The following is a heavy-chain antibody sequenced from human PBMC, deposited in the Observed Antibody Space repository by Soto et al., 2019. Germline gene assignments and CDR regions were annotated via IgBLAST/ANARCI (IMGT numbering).Heavy chain of an antibody. CDR1: GSTFNNYA. Sequence: EVQLLESGGGLVQPGGTLGLSCAASGSTFNNYAMTWVRQAPGKGLEWVSAISGGGDTTSYADSVKGRFTVSRDGSKNTLYLQMSSLRAEDTALYYCAKGRGGSGSLTPRVDFWGQGTLVTVSS. CDR3: AKGRGGSGSLTPRVDF. D-gene: IGHD3-10*01. J-gene: IGHJ4*02. V-gene: IGHV3-23*01. CDR2: ISGGGDTT.